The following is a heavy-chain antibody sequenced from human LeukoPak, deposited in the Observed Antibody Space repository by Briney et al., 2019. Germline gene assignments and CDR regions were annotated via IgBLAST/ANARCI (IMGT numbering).Heavy chain of an antibody. D-gene: IGHD5-18*01. CDR2: ISYDGSNK. V-gene: IGHV3-30*18. CDR1: GFTFSSYG. J-gene: IGHJ3*02. CDR3: AKDRPGYSYANDAFDI. Sequence: GGSLRLSCAASGFTFSSYGMHWVRQAPGKGLGWVAVISYDGSNKYYADSVKGRFTISRDNSKNTLYLQMNSLRAEDTAVYYCAKDRPGYSYANDAFDIWGQGTMVTVSS.